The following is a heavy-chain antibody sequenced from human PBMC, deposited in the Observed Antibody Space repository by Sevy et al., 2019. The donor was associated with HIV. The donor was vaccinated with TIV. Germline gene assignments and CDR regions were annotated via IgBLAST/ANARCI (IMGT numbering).Heavy chain of an antibody. D-gene: IGHD1-26*01. Sequence: SETLSLTCTVSGYSISSGYYWGWIRQPPGKGLEWIGSIYHSGSTYYNPSLKSRVTISVDTSKNQFSLKLSSVTAADTAVYYCARVTRGGSHSWFDPWGQGTLVTVSS. CDR3: ARVTRGGSHSWFDP. J-gene: IGHJ5*02. CDR1: GYSISSGYY. V-gene: IGHV4-38-2*02. CDR2: IYHSGST.